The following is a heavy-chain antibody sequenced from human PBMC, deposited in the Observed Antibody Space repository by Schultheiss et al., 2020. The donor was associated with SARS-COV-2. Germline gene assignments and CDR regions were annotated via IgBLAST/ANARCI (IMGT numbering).Heavy chain of an antibody. Sequence: SQTLSLTCAVYGGSFSGYYWSWIRQPPGKGLEWIGEINQSGGTNYNPSLKSRVTILVDTSKNHLSLNLTSVTAADTAVYYCAPGKLSAFGYYYYGMDVWGQGTTVTVSS. V-gene: IGHV4-34*01. D-gene: IGHD3-10*01. J-gene: IGHJ6*02. CDR3: APGKLSAFGYYYYGMDV. CDR2: INQSGGT. CDR1: GGSFSGYY.